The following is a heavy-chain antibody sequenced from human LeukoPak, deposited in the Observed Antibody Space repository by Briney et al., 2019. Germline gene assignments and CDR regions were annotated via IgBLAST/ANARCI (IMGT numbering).Heavy chain of an antibody. CDR1: GFTFSSYA. D-gene: IGHD3-16*01. CDR2: IRHDGSIK. Sequence: PGGSLRLSCAASGFTFSSYAMSWVRQAPGKGLEWVAFIRHDGSIKNYADSVKGRSTISRDNSKNTLYLQMNSPRAEDTAVYYCAKDSLADIDYWGQGTLVTVSS. J-gene: IGHJ4*02. CDR3: AKDSLADIDY. V-gene: IGHV3-30*02.